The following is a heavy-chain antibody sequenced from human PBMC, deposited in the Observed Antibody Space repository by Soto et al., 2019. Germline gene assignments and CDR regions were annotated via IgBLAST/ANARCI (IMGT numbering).Heavy chain of an antibody. V-gene: IGHV3-7*01. J-gene: IGHJ3*02. Sequence: EVQLVESGGGLVQPGGSLRLSCAASGFTFSRYWMSWVRQAPGKGLEWVANIKQDGSEKYYVESVKGRFTMSRDNTKNAPSLQMNSLRAEDAAVYYCVRDDSRRNNDFWSGHYTTDAFDIWGQGRMVTVSS. CDR2: IKQDGSEK. D-gene: IGHD3-3*01. CDR1: GFTFSRYW. CDR3: VRDDSRRNNDFWSGHYTTDAFDI.